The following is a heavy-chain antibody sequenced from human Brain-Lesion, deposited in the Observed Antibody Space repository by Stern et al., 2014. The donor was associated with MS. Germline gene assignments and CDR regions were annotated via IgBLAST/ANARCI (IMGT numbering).Heavy chain of an antibody. J-gene: IGHJ6*02. CDR2: LNPNTGGT. D-gene: IGHD3-3*01. V-gene: IGHV1-2*02. CDR1: GDIFTGYY. Sequence: VQLVESGAEVKKPGGSVKVSCQTSGDIFTGYYIHWVRQAPGQGLEWMAWLNPNTGGTKYAQKFQGRCTISRDTSISTAYVELSSLTSDDTAVYYCARDQRGITIFGVVTDYYYLGMDVWGQGTTVTVSS. CDR3: ARDQRGITIFGVVTDYYYLGMDV.